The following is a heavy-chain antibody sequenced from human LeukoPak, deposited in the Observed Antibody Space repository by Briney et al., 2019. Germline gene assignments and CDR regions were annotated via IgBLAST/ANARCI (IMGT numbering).Heavy chain of an antibody. V-gene: IGHV3-48*04. CDR3: AKDVPAAYFDY. J-gene: IGHJ4*02. CDR1: GFTFSSYA. D-gene: IGHD2-2*01. CDR2: ISSSSSII. Sequence: GGSLRLSCAASGFTFSSYAMHWVRQAPGKGLEWVSYISSSSSIIYYADSVKGRFTISRDNAKNSLYLQMNSLRADDTAVYYCAKDVPAAYFDYWGQGTLVTVSS.